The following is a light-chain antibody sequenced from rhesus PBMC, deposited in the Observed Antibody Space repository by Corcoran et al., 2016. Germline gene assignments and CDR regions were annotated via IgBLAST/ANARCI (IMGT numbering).Light chain of an antibody. CDR2: GAC. Sequence: EIVMTQSPATLSLSPGERATLACRASQSVSSYVAWYKQKPETAPRLLNYGACSRATGIPDRFSGSGSGTDCRLIISCLEPEDVGVYYCQQYNNWNQSFGQGTKVEIK. CDR1: QSVSSY. CDR3: QQYNNWNQS. V-gene: IGKV3S9*01. J-gene: IGKJ2*01.